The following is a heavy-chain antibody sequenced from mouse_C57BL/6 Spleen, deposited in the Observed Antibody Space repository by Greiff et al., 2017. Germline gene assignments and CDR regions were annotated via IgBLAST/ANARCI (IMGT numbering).Heavy chain of an antibody. J-gene: IGHJ2*01. Sequence: VQLQPSGPELVKPGASVKMSCKASGYTFTDYNMHWVKQSHGKSLEWIGYMNPNNGGTSYNQKFKGKATLTVNKSSSTAYMALRSLTSEDSAVYYCARSPKLGDPYFDDWGQGTTLTVSS. CDR2: MNPNNGGT. V-gene: IGHV1-22*01. CDR3: ARSPKLGDPYFDD. D-gene: IGHD4-1*01. CDR1: GYTFTDYN.